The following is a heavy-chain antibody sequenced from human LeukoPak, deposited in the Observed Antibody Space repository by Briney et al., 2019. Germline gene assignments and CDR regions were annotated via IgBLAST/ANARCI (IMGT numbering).Heavy chain of an antibody. V-gene: IGHV4-39*07. J-gene: IGHJ5*02. CDR1: GGSISSSSYY. D-gene: IGHD3-10*01. CDR3: ARDSLDTYYYGSGSYGTGWFDP. Sequence: SETLSLTCTVSGGSISSSSYYWGWIRQPPGKGLEWIGSIYYSGSTYYNPSLKSRVTISVDTSKNQFSLKLSSVTAADTAVYYCARDSLDTYYYGSGSYGTGWFDPWGQGTLVTVSS. CDR2: IYYSGST.